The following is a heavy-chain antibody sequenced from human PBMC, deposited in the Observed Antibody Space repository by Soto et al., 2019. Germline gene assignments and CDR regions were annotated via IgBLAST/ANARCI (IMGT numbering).Heavy chain of an antibody. CDR1: GGSISSYY. CDR3: ARDRRYRYGYYYYYYYGMGV. J-gene: IGHJ6*02. Sequence: SETLSLTCTVSGGSISSYYWSWIRQPPGKGLEWIGYIYDSGSTNYNPSLKSRFAISVDTSKNQFSLKLSSVTAAETAVYYCARDRRYRYGYYYYYYYGMGVWGQGTTVPVSS. D-gene: IGHD5-18*01. V-gene: IGHV4-59*01. CDR2: IYDSGST.